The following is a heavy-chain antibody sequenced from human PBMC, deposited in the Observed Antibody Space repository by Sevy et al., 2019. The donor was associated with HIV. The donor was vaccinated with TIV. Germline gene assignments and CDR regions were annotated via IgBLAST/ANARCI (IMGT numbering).Heavy chain of an antibody. CDR3: ARDAVMRLDYYDSSGYYYPFDY. J-gene: IGHJ4*02. V-gene: IGHV3-21*01. CDR2: ISSSSRYI. D-gene: IGHD3-22*01. CDR1: GFTFSSYN. Sequence: GGSLRLSCAASGFTFSSYNINWVRQAPGKGLEWVSSISSSSRYINYADSVKGRFTISRDNAKYSLYLQMNSLRAEDTAVYYCARDAVMRLDYYDSSGYYYPFDYWGQGTLVTVSS.